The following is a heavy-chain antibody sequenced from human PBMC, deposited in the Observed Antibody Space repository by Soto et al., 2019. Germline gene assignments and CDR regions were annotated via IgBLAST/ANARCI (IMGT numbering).Heavy chain of an antibody. CDR3: ARGHFDQDYYYYYGMDV. D-gene: IGHD3-9*01. V-gene: IGHV4-30-4*01. Sequence: KTSETLSLTCTVSGGSISSGDYYWSWIRQPPGKGLEWIGYIYYSGSTYYNPSLKSRVTISVDTSKNQFSLKLSSVTAADTAVYYCARGHFDQDYYYYYGMDVWGQGTTVTVSS. CDR2: IYYSGST. CDR1: GGSISSGDYY. J-gene: IGHJ6*02.